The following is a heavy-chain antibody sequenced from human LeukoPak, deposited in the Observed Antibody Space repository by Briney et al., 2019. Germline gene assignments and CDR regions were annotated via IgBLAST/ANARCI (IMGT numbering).Heavy chain of an antibody. D-gene: IGHD2-2*01. J-gene: IGHJ4*02. CDR3: AKELTIVVVPAAEKALDY. Sequence: PGGSLRLSCAASGFTFSSYGMHWVRQAPGKGLEWVAFIRYDGSNKYYADSVKGRFTISRDNSENTLYLQMNSLRAEDTAVYYCAKELTIVVVPAAEKALDYWGQGTLVTVSS. CDR1: GFTFSSYG. V-gene: IGHV3-30*02. CDR2: IRYDGSNK.